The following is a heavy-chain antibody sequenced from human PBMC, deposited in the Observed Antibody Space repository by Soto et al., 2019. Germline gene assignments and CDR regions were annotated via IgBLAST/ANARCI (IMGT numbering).Heavy chain of an antibody. V-gene: IGHV4-4*02. J-gene: IGHJ2*01. Sequence: QVQLQESGPGLVRPSGTLSLTCTVSGGSVISDNWWNWVRQSPGKGLEWIGEVFHGGSTNYNPSLKSRLTISVDKSNNHFSLRLSAVTAADTAVYFCARHGTNWGSSVDLWGRGTLVTVSS. D-gene: IGHD7-27*01. CDR2: VFHGGST. CDR1: GGSVISDNW. CDR3: ARHGTNWGSSVDL.